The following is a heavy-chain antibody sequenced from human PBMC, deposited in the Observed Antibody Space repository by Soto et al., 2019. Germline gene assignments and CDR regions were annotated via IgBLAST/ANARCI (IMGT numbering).Heavy chain of an antibody. V-gene: IGHV3-23*01. CDR2: ISGSSDKT. CDR3: AKDISIVRARNDY. D-gene: IGHD2-2*01. CDR1: VFTFSSYA. Sequence: PRRSCAASVFTFSSYAINGVRRNPGKVLEWVSTISGSSDKTDYADSVKGRFTISRDNSKNTLYLQMNSLRAEDTAVYYCAKDISIVRARNDYWGQGTLVTVSS. J-gene: IGHJ4*02.